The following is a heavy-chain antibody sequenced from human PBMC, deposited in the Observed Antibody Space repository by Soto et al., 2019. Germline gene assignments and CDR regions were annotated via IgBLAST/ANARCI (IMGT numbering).Heavy chain of an antibody. CDR2: IIPIFGTE. Sequence: QVQLVQSGAEVKKPGSSVKVSCKASGGTFSSYAISWVRQAPGQGLEWMGGIIPIFGTENYAQKFQGRVTITANKSTSTDYMELSSLRSGDTAVYSCARDRHSSSWYRGSTDWFDHWGQGTLVTVSS. D-gene: IGHD6-13*01. J-gene: IGHJ5*02. V-gene: IGHV1-69*06. CDR3: ARDRHSSSWYRGSTDWFDH. CDR1: GGTFSSYA.